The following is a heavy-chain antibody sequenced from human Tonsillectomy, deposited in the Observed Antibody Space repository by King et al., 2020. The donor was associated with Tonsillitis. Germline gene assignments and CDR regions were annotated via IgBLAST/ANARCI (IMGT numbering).Heavy chain of an antibody. V-gene: IGHV3-30*02. CDR3: AKDPYGSSGWYSDY. CDR1: GFSFSSYG. D-gene: IGHD6-19*01. CDR2: IRYDGTNI. Sequence: VQLVESGGGVVQPGGSLRLSCAASGFSFSSYGMHWVRQAPGKGLEWVAFIRYDGTNIDYAESVKGRFTISRDNSKNTLWLQMNSLRTEDTAVYYCAKDPYGSSGWYSDYWGQGTLVTVSS. J-gene: IGHJ4*02.